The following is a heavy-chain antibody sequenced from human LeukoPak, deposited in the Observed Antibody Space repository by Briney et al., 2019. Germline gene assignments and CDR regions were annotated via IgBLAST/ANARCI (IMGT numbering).Heavy chain of an antibody. J-gene: IGHJ5*02. CDR1: GGSISSGGYS. D-gene: IGHD2-2*01. CDR2: IYHSGST. Sequence: SETLSLTCPVSGGSISSGGYSWSWIRQPPGKGLEWIGYIYHSGSTYYNPSLKSRVTISVDRSKNQFSLKLSSVTAADTAVYYCARTSFQSGWFDPWGQGTLVTVSS. CDR3: ARTSFQSGWFDP. V-gene: IGHV4-30-2*01.